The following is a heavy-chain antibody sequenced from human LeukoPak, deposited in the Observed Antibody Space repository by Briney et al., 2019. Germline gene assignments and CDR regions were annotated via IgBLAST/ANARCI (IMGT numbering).Heavy chain of an antibody. Sequence: PSETLSLTCTVSGGSISSYYWSWIRQPPGKGLEWIGYIYYSGSTNYNPSLKSRVTISVDTSKNQSSLKLSSVTAADTAVYYCARAPRSGAYWFDPWGQGTLVTVSS. CDR3: ARAPRSGAYWFDP. CDR2: IYYSGST. V-gene: IGHV4-59*13. CDR1: GGSISSYY. J-gene: IGHJ5*02. D-gene: IGHD3-3*01.